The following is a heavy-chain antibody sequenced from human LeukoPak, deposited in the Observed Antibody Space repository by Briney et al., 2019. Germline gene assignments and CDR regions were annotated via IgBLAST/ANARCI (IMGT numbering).Heavy chain of an antibody. CDR3: ARRSSVWYFDY. CDR1: GGSITTHTYY. D-gene: IGHD6-19*01. Sequence: SETLSLTCTVSGGSITTHTYYWAWIRPPQGRGVEWIGGVHYPGNTYSNTSFKSRVTMSVDTSKNQFSLNLSSVTAADTAVYYCARRSSVWYFDYWGQGILVTVSS. V-gene: IGHV4-39*01. J-gene: IGHJ4*02. CDR2: VHYPGNT.